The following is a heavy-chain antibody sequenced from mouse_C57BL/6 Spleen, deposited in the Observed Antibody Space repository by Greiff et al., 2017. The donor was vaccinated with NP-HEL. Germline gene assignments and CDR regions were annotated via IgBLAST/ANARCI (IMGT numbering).Heavy chain of an antibody. J-gene: IGHJ2*01. D-gene: IGHD3-2*02. CDR1: GYSFTGYY. CDR2: INPSTGGT. Sequence: EVKLQESGPELVKPGASVKISCKASGYSFTGYYMNWVKQSPEKSLEWIGEINPSTGGTTYNQKFKAKATLTVDKSSSTAYMQLKSLTSEDSAVYYCARSWGSSGYFDYWGQGTTLTVSS. CDR3: ARSWGSSGYFDY. V-gene: IGHV1-42*01.